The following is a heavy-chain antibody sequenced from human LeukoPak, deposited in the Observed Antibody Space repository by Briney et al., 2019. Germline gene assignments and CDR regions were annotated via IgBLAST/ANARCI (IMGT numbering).Heavy chain of an antibody. Sequence: SVKVSCKASGGTFSSYAISWVRQAPGQGLEWMGRIIPIFGIANYAQKFQGRVTITADKSTSTAYMELSSPRSEDTAVYYCASKSRDGYNLPYYYGMDVWGQGTTVTVSS. D-gene: IGHD5-24*01. V-gene: IGHV1-69*04. CDR3: ASKSRDGYNLPYYYGMDV. CDR2: IIPIFGIA. J-gene: IGHJ6*02. CDR1: GGTFSSYA.